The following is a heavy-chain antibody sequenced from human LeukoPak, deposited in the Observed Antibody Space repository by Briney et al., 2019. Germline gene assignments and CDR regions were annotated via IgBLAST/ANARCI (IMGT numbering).Heavy chain of an antibody. V-gene: IGHV3-43*02. CDR2: ISWDGGST. J-gene: IGHJ6*03. CDR1: GFNFSIYA. D-gene: IGHD4-17*01. Sequence: PGGSLRLSCAASGFNFSIYAMSWVRQAPGRGLQWVSLISWDGGSTYYADSVKGRFTISRDNSKNSLYLQMNSLRTEDTALYYCAKDGDYGDPQPPYYYYMDVWGKGTTVTVSS. CDR3: AKDGDYGDPQPPYYYYMDV.